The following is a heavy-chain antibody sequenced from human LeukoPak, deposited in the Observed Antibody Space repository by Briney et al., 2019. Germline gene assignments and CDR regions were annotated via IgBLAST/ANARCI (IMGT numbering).Heavy chain of an antibody. CDR1: GFTFSSYS. CDR3: ARDERYCSSTNCYYGY. D-gene: IGHD2-2*01. J-gene: IGHJ4*02. CDR2: ISSDSSYI. V-gene: IGHV3-21*01. Sequence: GGSLRLSCAASGFTFSSYSMNWVRQAPGKGLEWVSSISSDSSYIYYADSVKGRFTISRDNAKNSLFLQMNSLRAVDTAVYYCARDERYCSSTNCYYGYWGQGTLVTVSS.